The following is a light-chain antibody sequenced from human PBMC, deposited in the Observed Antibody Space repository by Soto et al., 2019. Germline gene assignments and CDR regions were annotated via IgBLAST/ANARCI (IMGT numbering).Light chain of an antibody. CDR1: SSNIASNT. CDR2: TDN. J-gene: IGLJ2*01. V-gene: IGLV1-44*01. Sequence: QAVVTQPPSASGTPGQRVTISCSGSSSNIASNTVNWYQQLPGTAPKVLIYTDNQRPSGVPDRFSGSKSGTSASLAISGLQSEDEADYYCAAWDDSLYGVVFGGGTQLTVL. CDR3: AAWDDSLYGVV.